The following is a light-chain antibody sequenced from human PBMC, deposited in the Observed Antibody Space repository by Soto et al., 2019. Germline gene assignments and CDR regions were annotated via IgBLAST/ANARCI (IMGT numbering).Light chain of an antibody. V-gene: IGLV1-51*01. J-gene: IGLJ1*01. Sequence: QAVLTQPPSVSAAPGQKVTISCSGASSNIGNNYVSWYQHLPGSAPKLLIYDNNKRPSGIADRFSGSKSGTSASLGITGLQTWDEADYYCGTWDGRLSAYVFVPGTQLPVL. CDR3: GTWDGRLSAYV. CDR1: SSNIGNNY. CDR2: DNN.